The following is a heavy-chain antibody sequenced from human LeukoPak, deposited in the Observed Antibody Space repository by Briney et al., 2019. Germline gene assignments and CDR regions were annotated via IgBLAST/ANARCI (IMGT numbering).Heavy chain of an antibody. V-gene: IGHV3-30*01. Sequence: PGGSLRLSCAASGFTFSSYAMHWVRQAPGKGLEWVAVISYDGSNKYYADSVKGRFTISRDNSKNTLYLQMNSLRAEDTAVYYCTSGLWFGESPTDYWGQGTLVTVSS. CDR3: TSGLWFGESPTDY. CDR1: GFTFSSYA. CDR2: ISYDGSNK. D-gene: IGHD3-10*01. J-gene: IGHJ4*02.